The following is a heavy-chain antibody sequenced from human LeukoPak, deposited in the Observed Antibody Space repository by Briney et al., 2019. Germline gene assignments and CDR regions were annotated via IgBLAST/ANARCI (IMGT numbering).Heavy chain of an antibody. Sequence: GGSLRLSCAASGFTFSSYWMHWVRQAPGKGLVWVSRINTDGSSTSYADSVKGRFTISRDNSKNTLYLQMNSLRAEDTAVYYCAKDGPPQKIWSLLRLVPWLDYWGQGTLVTVSS. CDR1: GFTFSSYW. V-gene: IGHV3-74*01. D-gene: IGHD3-3*01. CDR2: INTDGSST. J-gene: IGHJ4*02. CDR3: AKDGPPQKIWSLLRLVPWLDY.